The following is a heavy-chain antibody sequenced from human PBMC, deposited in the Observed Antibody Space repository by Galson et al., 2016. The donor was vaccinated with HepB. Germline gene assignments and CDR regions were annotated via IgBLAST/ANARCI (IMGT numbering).Heavy chain of an antibody. V-gene: IGHV3-7*04. CDR1: GFTFSTYA. D-gene: IGHD3-3*01. CDR3: ARAFVFDFPSGAHDAFDT. Sequence: SLRLSCAASGFTFSTYAMDWVRQAPGKGLEWVANIQQDGSEKNYVHSVKGRFTISRDNAKNSLYLQMDSLRAEDTAVYYCARAFVFDFPSGAHDAFDTWGQGTVVIVSS. J-gene: IGHJ3*02. CDR2: IQQDGSEK.